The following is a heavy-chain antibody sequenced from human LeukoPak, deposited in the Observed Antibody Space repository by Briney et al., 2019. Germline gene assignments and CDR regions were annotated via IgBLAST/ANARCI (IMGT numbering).Heavy chain of an antibody. CDR2: IKEDGSQK. J-gene: IGHJ4*02. CDR1: GFTFSNYW. V-gene: IGHV3-7*04. D-gene: IGHD1-26*01. CDR3: ARHSGSYYFDY. Sequence: PGGSLRLSCAASGFTFSNYWMSWVRQAPGKGLEWVANIKEDGSQKNYVDSVRGRFTISRDNAKNSLYLQMNSLRAEDTAVYYCARHSGSYYFDYWGRGTLVTVSS.